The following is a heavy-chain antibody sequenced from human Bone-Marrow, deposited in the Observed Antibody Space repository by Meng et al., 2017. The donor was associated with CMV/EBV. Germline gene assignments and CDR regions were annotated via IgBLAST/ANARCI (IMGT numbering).Heavy chain of an antibody. D-gene: IGHD6-13*01. CDR1: GGSFSGYY. Sequence: GSLRLSCAVYGGSFSGYYWSWIRQPPGKGLEWIGEINHSGSTNYNPSLKSRVTISVDTSKNQFSLKLSSVTAADTAVYYCARAAGTIDYWGQGTRVTVSS. CDR3: ARAAGTIDY. J-gene: IGHJ4*02. V-gene: IGHV4-34*01. CDR2: INHSGST.